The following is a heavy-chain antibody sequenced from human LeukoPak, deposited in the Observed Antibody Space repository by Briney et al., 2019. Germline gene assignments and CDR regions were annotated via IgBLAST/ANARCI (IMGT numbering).Heavy chain of an antibody. CDR2: INAGNGNT. V-gene: IGHV1-3*01. Sequence: VASVKVSCKASGYTFTSYAMHWVRQAPGQRLEWMGWINAGNGNTKYSQKFQGRVTITRDTSASTAYMELSSLRSADTAVYYCARAWGYGSGSSYYFDYWGQGTLVTVSS. J-gene: IGHJ4*02. CDR1: GYTFTSYA. D-gene: IGHD3-10*01. CDR3: ARAWGYGSGSSYYFDY.